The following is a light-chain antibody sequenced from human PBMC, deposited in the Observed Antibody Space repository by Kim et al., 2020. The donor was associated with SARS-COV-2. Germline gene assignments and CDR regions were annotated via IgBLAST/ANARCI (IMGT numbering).Light chain of an antibody. Sequence: PGQSVTISCSGTGSDFGGFNYVSWYQQPPGKAPKLIIYEVIKRPAGVPDRFSGSKSGNTASLTVSGLQAEDEADYYCTTHGGYNYVFGTGTKVTVL. CDR3: TTHGGYNYV. CDR1: GSDFGGFNY. V-gene: IGLV2-8*01. CDR2: EVI. J-gene: IGLJ1*01.